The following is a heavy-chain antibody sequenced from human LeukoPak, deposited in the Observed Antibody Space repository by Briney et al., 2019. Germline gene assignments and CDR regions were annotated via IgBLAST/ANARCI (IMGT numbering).Heavy chain of an antibody. CDR3: ARGPPIVGALLDY. CDR1: GYTFTGYY. CDR2: INPNSGGT. J-gene: IGHJ4*02. Sequence: ASVKVSCKASGYTFTGYYMHWVRQAPGQGLEWMGWINPNSGGTNYAQKFQGRVTMTRDTSISTAYMELSRLRSDDTAVYYCARGPPIVGALLDYWGQGTLVTVSS. D-gene: IGHD1-26*01. V-gene: IGHV1-2*02.